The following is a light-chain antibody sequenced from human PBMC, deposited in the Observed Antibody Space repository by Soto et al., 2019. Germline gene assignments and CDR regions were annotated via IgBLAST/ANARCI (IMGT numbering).Light chain of an antibody. CDR2: AAS. J-gene: IGKJ4*01. CDR1: QGIRND. V-gene: IGKV1-6*01. CDR3: LQDYTYPLT. Sequence: AIQMTQSPSSLSASVGDRVTITCRASQGIRNDLGWYQQKPGKAPKLLIYAASSLQSGVPSRFSGSGSGTEFTLTLRSLPPEDFSTYYCLQDYTYPLTFGGGTKVEIK.